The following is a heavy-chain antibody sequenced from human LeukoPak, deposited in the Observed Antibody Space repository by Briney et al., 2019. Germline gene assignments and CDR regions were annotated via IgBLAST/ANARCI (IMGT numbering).Heavy chain of an antibody. J-gene: IGHJ4*02. CDR2: IIPIFGTA. V-gene: IGHV1-69*13. CDR3: ARAGGSYANHFDY. CDR1: GGTFISYA. D-gene: IGHD1-26*01. Sequence: ASVKVSCKASGGTFISYAISWVRQAPGQGLEWMGGIIPIFGTANYAQKFQGRVTITADESTSTAYMELSSLRSEDTAVYYCARAGGSYANHFDYWGQGTLVTVSS.